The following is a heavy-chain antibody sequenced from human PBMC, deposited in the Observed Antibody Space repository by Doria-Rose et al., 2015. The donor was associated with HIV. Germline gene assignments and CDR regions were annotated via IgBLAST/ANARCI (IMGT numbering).Heavy chain of an antibody. V-gene: IGHV4-38-2*01. CDR1: GASISSDNY. CDR3: VMMPHY. Sequence: QVQLQESGPGLVKPSETLSLTCPVSGASISSDNYWGWIRQPPGKGLEWIGSYYSSGRTYYNPSLKSRVTISADTSKTQFSLNLSSLTAADTAVYYCVMMPHYWGQGTLVTVSS. CDR2: YYSSGRT. J-gene: IGHJ4*02. D-gene: IGHD3-16*01.